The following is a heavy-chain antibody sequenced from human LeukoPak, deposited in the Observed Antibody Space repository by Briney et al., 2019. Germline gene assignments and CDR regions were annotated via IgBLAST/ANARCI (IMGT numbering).Heavy chain of an antibody. J-gene: IGHJ3*02. CDR3: ARERSGEHAFDI. Sequence: PSETLSLTCAVYGGSFSGYYWSWIRQPPGKGLEWIGEINHSGSTYYNPSLKSRVTISVDTSKNQFSLKLSSVTAADTAVYYCARERSGEHAFDIWGQGTMVTVSS. CDR2: INHSGST. D-gene: IGHD1-26*01. V-gene: IGHV4-34*09. CDR1: GGSFSGYY.